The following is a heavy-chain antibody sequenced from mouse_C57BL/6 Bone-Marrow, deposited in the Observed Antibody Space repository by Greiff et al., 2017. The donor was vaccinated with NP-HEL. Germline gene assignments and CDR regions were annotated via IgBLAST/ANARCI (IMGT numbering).Heavy chain of an antibody. CDR2: IYPGNSDT. CDR3: TYGNYYYAMDY. CDR1: GYTFTSYW. Sequence: VHVKQSGTVLARPGASVQMSCKTSGYTFTSYWMHWVKQRPGQGLEWIGAIYPGNSDTSYNQKFKGKAKLTAVTSASTAYMELSSLTNEDSAVYYCTYGNYYYAMDYWGQGTSVTVSS. J-gene: IGHJ4*01. V-gene: IGHV1-5*01. D-gene: IGHD2-1*01.